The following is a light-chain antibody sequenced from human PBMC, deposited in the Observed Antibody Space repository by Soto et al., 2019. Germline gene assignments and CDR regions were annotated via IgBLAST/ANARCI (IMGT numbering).Light chain of an antibody. CDR1: QTISSR. Sequence: DIQMTQSPSTLSGSLGYRVTITCPASQTISSRLAWYQQKPGKAPKLLIYKASTLKSGVPSRFSGSRSGAEFTLTISSLQPDDFATYYCQHYDAYSTWTFGQGTKVDIK. V-gene: IGKV1-5*03. J-gene: IGKJ1*01. CDR2: KAS. CDR3: QHYDAYSTWT.